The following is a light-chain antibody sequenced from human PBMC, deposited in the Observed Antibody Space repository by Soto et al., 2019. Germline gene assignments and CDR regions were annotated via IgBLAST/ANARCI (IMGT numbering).Light chain of an antibody. CDR2: DAS. J-gene: IGKJ4*01. CDR1: QRFNSS. V-gene: IGKV3-11*01. Sequence: EIVLIQAPVTLSLSPGERATLSCRASQRFNSSLAWYQQNPGQAPRLLIFDASNKATGIPVRFSGSGSGTDFTLTISRLEPDDFTLYDCQQHRDWPHTFGGGTRVEI. CDR3: QQHRDWPHT.